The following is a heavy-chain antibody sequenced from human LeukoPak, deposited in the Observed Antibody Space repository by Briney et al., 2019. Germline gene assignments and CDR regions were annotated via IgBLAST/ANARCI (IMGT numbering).Heavy chain of an antibody. Sequence: GGSLRLSCAASGFSFSSYTMNWVRQAPGKGLEWVSSISSRSTYIYYADSVKGRFTISRDNSKDTLYLQMNSLRAEDTAVYYCARGLHRIAVAGKGSHPFDYWGQGTLVTVSS. D-gene: IGHD6-13*01. J-gene: IGHJ4*02. CDR2: ISSRSTYI. CDR1: GFSFSSYT. CDR3: ARGLHRIAVAGKGSHPFDY. V-gene: IGHV3-21*01.